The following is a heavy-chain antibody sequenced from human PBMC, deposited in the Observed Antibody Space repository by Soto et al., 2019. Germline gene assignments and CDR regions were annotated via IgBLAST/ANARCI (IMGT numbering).Heavy chain of an antibody. D-gene: IGHD3-3*01. CDR2: IYYSGST. CDR3: ASQSGFGATEGDKYYGMDV. J-gene: IGHJ6*02. V-gene: IGHV4-39*01. Sequence: SETLRLTCTVSGSSISSSSYYWGWIRQPPGKGLAWIGSIYYSGSTYYNPSLKSRVTISVDTSKSQFSLKLSSVTAADTGGYYCASQSGFGATEGDKYYGMDVWCQGPSVT. CDR1: GSSISSSSYY.